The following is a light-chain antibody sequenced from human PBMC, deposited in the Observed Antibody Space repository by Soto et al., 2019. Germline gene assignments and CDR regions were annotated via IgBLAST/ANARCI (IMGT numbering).Light chain of an antibody. Sequence: QSALTQPASVSGSPGQSITISCTGTSSDVGSYNLVSWYQQHPGKAPKLMIYEVSKRPSGVSNRFSGSKSGNTASLTISGLQAEDEADYYCCSYAGSRVFGTGIKLTVL. CDR1: SSDVGSYNL. CDR3: CSYAGSRV. J-gene: IGLJ1*01. V-gene: IGLV2-23*02. CDR2: EVS.